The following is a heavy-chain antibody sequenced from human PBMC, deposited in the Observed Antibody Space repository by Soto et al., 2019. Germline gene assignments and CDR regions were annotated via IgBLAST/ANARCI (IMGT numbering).Heavy chain of an antibody. Sequence: ASVKVSCKASGYTFTGYYLHWVRQAPGQGLEWMGWINPSSGGANIAQKFQGWVTVTRDTSIDTAYMELTRLRSDDTAVYYCARDAAMGDYYHYGMDVWGQGTPVTVYS. CDR1: GYTFTGYY. J-gene: IGHJ6*02. V-gene: IGHV1-2*04. D-gene: IGHD5-18*01. CDR3: ARDAAMGDYYHYGMDV. CDR2: INPSSGGA.